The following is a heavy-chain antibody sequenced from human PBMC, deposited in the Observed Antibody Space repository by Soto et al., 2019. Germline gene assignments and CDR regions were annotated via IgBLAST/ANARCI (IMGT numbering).Heavy chain of an antibody. CDR3: ARNGTYGSSRSHYSGMDV. J-gene: IGHJ6*02. Sequence: QVQLVQSGAEVKEPGSSVRVSCKASDGTFDKFIMNWVRQTPGRGLEWMGGIVPMLGTPTYAEKFKGRVRISATGSATTTYMEVTSLRSEDTAIYYCARNGTYGSSRSHYSGMDVWGQGTTVTVSS. V-gene: IGHV1-69*01. D-gene: IGHD3-10*01. CDR2: IVPMLGTP. CDR1: DGTFDKFI.